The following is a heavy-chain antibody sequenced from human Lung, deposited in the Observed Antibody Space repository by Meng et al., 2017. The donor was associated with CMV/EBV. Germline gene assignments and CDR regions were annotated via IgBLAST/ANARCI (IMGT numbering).Heavy chain of an antibody. J-gene: IGHJ6*01. CDR1: GGSFSGYY. Sequence: GSLRLXCAVYGGSFSGYYWSWIRQPPGKGLEWIGEINHSGSTNYNPSLKSRVTISVDTSKNQFSLKLSSVTAADTAVYYCARWATANYYYYGMDVWGQGNXVNGAS. CDR3: ARWATANYYYYGMDV. CDR2: INHSGST. D-gene: IGHD5-24*01. V-gene: IGHV4-34*01.